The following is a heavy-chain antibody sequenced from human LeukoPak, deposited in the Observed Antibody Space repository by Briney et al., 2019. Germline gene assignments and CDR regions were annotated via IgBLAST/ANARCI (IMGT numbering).Heavy chain of an antibody. Sequence: GGSLRLSCAAYEFSISSYEMSWVRQGPGKGLEWVSHISSGGTTVAYADSVNGRFTIFRDNSENSLYLQMNSLRAEDTAVYYCARDGPVPGDKIDIWGQGTTVAVSS. J-gene: IGHJ3*02. CDR1: EFSISSYE. V-gene: IGHV3-48*03. D-gene: IGHD2-2*01. CDR3: ARDGPVPGDKIDI. CDR2: ISSGGTTV.